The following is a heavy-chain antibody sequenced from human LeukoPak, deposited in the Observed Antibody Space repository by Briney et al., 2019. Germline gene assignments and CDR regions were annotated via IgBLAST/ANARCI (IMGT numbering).Heavy chain of an antibody. D-gene: IGHD3-10*01. V-gene: IGHV3-23*01. CDR3: AKKRCPDGSDYCAMDV. Sequence: GGSLRLSCAAYGFTFSSYAMTWVRQAPGKGLEWVSGISGSGGSTYYADSVKGRFTISRDNSKNTLYLQMNSLRAEDTAVYYYAKKRCPDGSDYCAMDVWGQGTTVTVSS. CDR1: GFTFSSYA. J-gene: IGHJ6*02. CDR2: ISGSGGST.